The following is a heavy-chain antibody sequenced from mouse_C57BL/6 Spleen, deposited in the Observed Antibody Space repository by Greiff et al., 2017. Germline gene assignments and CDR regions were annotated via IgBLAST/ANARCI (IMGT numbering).Heavy chain of an antibody. Sequence: EVMLVESGGGLVKPGGSLKLSCAASGFTFSDYGMHWVRQAPEKGLEWVAYISSGSSTIYYADTVKGRFTISRDNAKNTLFLQMTSLRSEDTVMYYCSRGGRGAMDYWGQGTSVTVSS. D-gene: IGHD3-3*01. V-gene: IGHV5-17*01. J-gene: IGHJ4*01. CDR3: SRGGRGAMDY. CDR1: GFTFSDYG. CDR2: ISSGSSTI.